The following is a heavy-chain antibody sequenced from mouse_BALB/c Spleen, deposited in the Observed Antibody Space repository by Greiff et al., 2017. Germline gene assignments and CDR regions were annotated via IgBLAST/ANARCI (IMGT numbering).Heavy chain of an antibody. V-gene: IGHV14-4*02. CDR1: GFNIKDYY. Sequence: EVKLVESGAELVRSGASVKLSCTASGFNIKDYYMHWVKQRPEQGLEWIGWIDPENGDTEYAPKFQGKATMTADTSSNTAYLQLSSLTSEDTAVYYCNAPITTVVAPAMDYWGQGTSVTVSS. CDR2: IDPENGDT. D-gene: IGHD1-1*01. CDR3: NAPITTVVAPAMDY. J-gene: IGHJ4*01.